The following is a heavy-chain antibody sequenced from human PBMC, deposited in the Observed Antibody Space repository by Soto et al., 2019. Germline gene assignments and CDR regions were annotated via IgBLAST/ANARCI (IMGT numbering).Heavy chain of an antibody. CDR3: ARDHYGEYVLYWYFDL. Sequence: QVQLVESGGGVVQPGRSLRLSCAASGFTFSSYAMHWVRQAPGKGLEWVAVISYDGSNKYYADSVKGRFTISRDNSKNTLYLQMNSLRAEDTAVYYCARDHYGEYVLYWYFDLWGRGTLVTVSS. CDR2: ISYDGSNK. V-gene: IGHV3-30-3*01. CDR1: GFTFSSYA. D-gene: IGHD4-17*01. J-gene: IGHJ2*01.